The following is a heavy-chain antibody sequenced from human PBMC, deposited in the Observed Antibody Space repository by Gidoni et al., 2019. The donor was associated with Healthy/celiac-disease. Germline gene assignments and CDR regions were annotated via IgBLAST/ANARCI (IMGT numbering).Heavy chain of an antibody. J-gene: IGHJ5*02. D-gene: IGHD3-3*01. CDR2: DGSEK. CDR3: ASMGYDFWSGYPRGWFDP. V-gene: IGHV3-7*03. Sequence: DGSEKYYVDSVKGRFTISRDNAKNSLYLQMNSLRAEDTAVYYCASMGYDFWSGYPRGWFDPWGQGTLVTVSS.